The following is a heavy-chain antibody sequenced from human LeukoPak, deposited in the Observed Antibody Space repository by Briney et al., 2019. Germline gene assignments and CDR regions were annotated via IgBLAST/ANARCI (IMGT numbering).Heavy chain of an antibody. V-gene: IGHV3-30*03. CDR1: GFTFRSFW. CDR2: ISKDGRNV. J-gene: IGHJ5*02. CDR3: ARDQRQVVSNWFDP. D-gene: IGHD6-25*01. Sequence: GGSLRLSCSGFGFTFRSFWMGWVRQAPGKGLEWVAVISKDGRNVNYADSEKGRFTISRDNSRNTLYLQMNSLRAEDTAVYYCARDQRQVVSNWFDPWGQGTLVTVSS.